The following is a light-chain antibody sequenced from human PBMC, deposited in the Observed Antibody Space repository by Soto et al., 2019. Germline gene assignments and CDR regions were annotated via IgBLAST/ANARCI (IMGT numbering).Light chain of an antibody. J-gene: IGLJ2*01. CDR3: QSYDSSSPVV. V-gene: IGLV1-40*01. CDR1: SSNIGAGYD. CDR2: GNS. Sequence: QSVLTQPPSVSGGPGQRVTISCTGSSSNIGAGYDVHWYQQLPGTAPKLLIYGNSNRPSGVPDRFSGSKSGTSASLAITGLQAEDEADYYCQSYDSSSPVVFGGGTKLTVL.